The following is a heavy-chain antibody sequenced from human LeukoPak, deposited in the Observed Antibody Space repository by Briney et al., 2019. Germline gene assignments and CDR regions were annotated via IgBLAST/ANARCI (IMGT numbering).Heavy chain of an antibody. J-gene: IGHJ4*02. Sequence: ASVKVSCTASGYTFTGYYMHWVRQAPGQGLEWMGWINPNSGGTNYAQKFQGRVTMTRDTSITTAYMELSRLKSDDTAVYYCAREAAAPGENYFDYWGQGTLVTVSS. D-gene: IGHD6-13*01. V-gene: IGHV1-2*02. CDR3: AREAAAPGENYFDY. CDR2: INPNSGGT. CDR1: GYTFTGYY.